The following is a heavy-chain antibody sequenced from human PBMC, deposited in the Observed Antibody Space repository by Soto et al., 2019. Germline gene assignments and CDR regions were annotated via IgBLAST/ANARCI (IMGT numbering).Heavy chain of an antibody. CDR3: ASTVRTYYFDY. Sequence: GGSLRLSCAASGFTFSSYWMSWVRQAPGKGLEWVANIKQDGSEKYYVDSVKGRFTISRDNAKNSLYLQMNSLRAEDTAVYYCASTVRTYYFDYWGQGTLVTVSS. CDR1: GFTFSSYW. CDR2: IKQDGSEK. V-gene: IGHV3-7*05. J-gene: IGHJ4*02.